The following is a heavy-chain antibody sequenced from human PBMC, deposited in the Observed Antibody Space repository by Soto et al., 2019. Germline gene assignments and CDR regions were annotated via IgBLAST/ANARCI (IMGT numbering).Heavy chain of an antibody. CDR3: ARKGGRGAASEYNWFDP. V-gene: IGHV1-69*01. CDR2: IIPIFGTA. J-gene: IGHJ5*02. CDR1: GGTFSSYA. D-gene: IGHD6-13*01. Sequence: QVQLVQSGAEVKKPGSSVKVSCKASGGTFSSYAISWVRQAPGQGLEWMGGIIPIFGTANYAQKFQGRVTIPGGESSSKPKRELSGLRSEYTAGNGWARKGGRGAASEYNWFDPGAREPWSPSPQ.